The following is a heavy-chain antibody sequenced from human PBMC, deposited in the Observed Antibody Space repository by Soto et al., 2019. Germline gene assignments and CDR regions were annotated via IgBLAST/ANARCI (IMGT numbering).Heavy chain of an antibody. CDR1: GGSISSGDYY. CDR3: ARESGRTIFGVVANWFDP. J-gene: IGHJ5*02. Sequence: SETLSLTCTVSGGSISSGDYYWSWIRQPPGKGLEWIGYIYYSGSTYYNPSLKSRVTISVDTSKNQFSLKLSSVTAADTAVYYCARESGRTIFGVVANWFDPWGQGTLVTV. D-gene: IGHD3-3*01. CDR2: IYYSGST. V-gene: IGHV4-30-4*01.